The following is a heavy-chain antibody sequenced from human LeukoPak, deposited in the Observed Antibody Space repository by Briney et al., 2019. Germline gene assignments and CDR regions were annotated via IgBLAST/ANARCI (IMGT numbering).Heavy chain of an antibody. CDR3: ARASSSSPRYWFDP. D-gene: IGHD6-6*01. Sequence: GASVKVSCKASGYTFTSYDINWVRQATGQGLEWMGWMNPNSGNTGYAQKFQGRVTITRNTSISTAYMELSSLRSEDTAVYYCARASSSSPRYWFDPWGQGTLVTVSS. V-gene: IGHV1-8*03. CDR1: GYTFTSYD. CDR2: MNPNSGNT. J-gene: IGHJ5*02.